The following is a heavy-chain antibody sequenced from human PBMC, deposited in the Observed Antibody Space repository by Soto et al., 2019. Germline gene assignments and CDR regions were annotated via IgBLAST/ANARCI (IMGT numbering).Heavy chain of an antibody. CDR2: IKSDAAGGTV. D-gene: IGHD3-22*01. CDR3: ATSGYGPGTTDY. Sequence: EVQLVESGGGLVKPGGSLRLSCAASGFTFSNAWMNWVRQAPGKRLEWLGRIKSDAAGGTVEYAAQVKGRFTISRDISKNTLYLQIYNLISEDTAVYFCATSGYGPGTTDYWGQGTLVTVSS. CDR1: GFTFSNAW. V-gene: IGHV3-15*07. J-gene: IGHJ4*02.